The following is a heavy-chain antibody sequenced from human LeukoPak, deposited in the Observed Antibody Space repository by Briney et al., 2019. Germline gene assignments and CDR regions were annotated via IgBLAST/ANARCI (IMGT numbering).Heavy chain of an antibody. J-gene: IGHJ3*02. CDR1: GFSFSTIY. CDR3: ARDPYRFAFDI. V-gene: IGHV3-7*03. CDR2: INVDGTAE. Sequence: GGALRLSCEASGFSFSTIYMSWVRHTPGQGLEWVANINVDGTAEYYVDSVKGRFTISRDNAKNSLYLQMNSLRAEDTAVYYCARDPYRFAFDIWGQGTVVLVSS. D-gene: IGHD1-26*01.